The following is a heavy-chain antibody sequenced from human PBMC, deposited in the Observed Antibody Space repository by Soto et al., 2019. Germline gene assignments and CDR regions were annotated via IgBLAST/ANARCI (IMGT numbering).Heavy chain of an antibody. D-gene: IGHD5-12*01. Sequence: QVQLVQSGAEVKKPGSSVKVSCKASGGTFSSYAISWVRQATGQGLEWMGWIIPIFGTANYAQKFQGRVTITANESTSTAYMELSSLRAEDKAVYYCASERGYSGYGYYSSGMDVWGQGTTVTVSS. J-gene: IGHJ6*02. CDR3: ASERGYSGYGYYSSGMDV. V-gene: IGHV1-69*12. CDR1: GGTFSSYA. CDR2: IIPIFGTA.